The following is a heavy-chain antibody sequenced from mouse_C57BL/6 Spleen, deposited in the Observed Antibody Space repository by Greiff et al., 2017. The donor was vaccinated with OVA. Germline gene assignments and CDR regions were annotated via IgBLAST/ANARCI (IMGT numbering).Heavy chain of an antibody. Sequence: VKLMESGPELVKPGASVKISCKASGYSFTSYYIHWVKQRPGQGLEWIGWIYPGSGNTKYNEKFKGKATLTADTSSSTAYMQLSSLTSEDSAVYYCAVIYYGNYDAMDYWGQGTSVTVSS. CDR1: GYSFTSYY. J-gene: IGHJ4*01. V-gene: IGHV1-66*01. CDR2: IYPGSGNT. CDR3: AVIYYGNYDAMDY. D-gene: IGHD2-1*01.